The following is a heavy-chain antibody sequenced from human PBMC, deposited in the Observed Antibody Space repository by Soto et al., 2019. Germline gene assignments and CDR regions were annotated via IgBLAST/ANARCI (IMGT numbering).Heavy chain of an antibody. CDR2: IYWNDDK. CDR1: GFSLSARGVG. J-gene: IGHJ4*02. CDR3: AHSPWGAAPDY. V-gene: IGHV2-5*01. Sequence: SGPRCEPTQTLTLTCSVSGFSLSARGVGVGWIRQPPGKALEWLAIIYWNDDKLYSPSLKSRLTITKDTAENQVVLTMTNMDPVDTATYFCAHSPWGAAPDYWGQGTVVTVSS. D-gene: IGHD3-16*01.